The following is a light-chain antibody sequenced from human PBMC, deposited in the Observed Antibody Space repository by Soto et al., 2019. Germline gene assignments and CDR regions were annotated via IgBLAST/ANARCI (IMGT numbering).Light chain of an antibody. J-gene: IGKJ2*01. CDR1: QSVSSSY. Sequence: EIVLTQSPGTMSLSPGERATLSCRASQSVSSSYLAWYQQKPGQAPRLLIYGASSMATGIPDMFSGSGSGTDFTLTISRLEPEDCAVYYFQQYGSSSYTFGQGTKLESK. V-gene: IGKV3-20*01. CDR3: QQYGSSSYT. CDR2: GAS.